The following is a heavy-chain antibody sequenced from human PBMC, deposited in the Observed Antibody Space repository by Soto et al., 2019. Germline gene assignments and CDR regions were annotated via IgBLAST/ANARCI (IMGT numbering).Heavy chain of an antibody. Sequence: DVQLLESGGDLVQPGESLRLSCAASGFIFSDFAMSWVRQTPGKGLEWVSAVSVYGGSTHYSDAVKGRFTISRDNSRDALFLQMNSLRAKDTAVYYCARRPAGDSHWYFDLWCRGTLVTVSS. J-gene: IGHJ2*01. CDR1: GFIFSDFA. D-gene: IGHD2-21*01. CDR2: VSVYGGST. V-gene: IGHV3-23*01. CDR3: ARRPAGDSHWYFDL.